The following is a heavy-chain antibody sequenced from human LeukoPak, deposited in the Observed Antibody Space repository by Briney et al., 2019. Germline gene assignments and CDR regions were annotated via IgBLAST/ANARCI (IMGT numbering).Heavy chain of an antibody. J-gene: IGHJ4*02. Sequence: GGSLRLSCAASGFTFSSYEMDWVRQAPGKGLEWVANIREDESEKNYVDSVKGRFTISRDNAWNSLYLQMNSLRPEDTAVYYCARKKWSRLDWGQGTLVTVSS. CDR2: IREDESEK. D-gene: IGHD2-8*01. V-gene: IGHV3-7*01. CDR1: GFTFSSYE. CDR3: ARKKWSRLD.